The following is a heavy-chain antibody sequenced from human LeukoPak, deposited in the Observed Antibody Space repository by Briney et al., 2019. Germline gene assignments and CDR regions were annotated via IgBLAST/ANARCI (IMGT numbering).Heavy chain of an antibody. CDR3: ASGRQLGY. Sequence: PGGSLRLSCAAAGFTVSKYWMSSVRQAPGKGLEWVPNIKEDGSEKYYVDSVKGRFTTSRDNARNSLYLEMNSLRAEDRAVYYCASGRQLGYWGQGTLVTVSS. CDR1: GFTVSKYW. CDR2: IKEDGSEK. J-gene: IGHJ4*02. V-gene: IGHV3-7*01. D-gene: IGHD6-13*01.